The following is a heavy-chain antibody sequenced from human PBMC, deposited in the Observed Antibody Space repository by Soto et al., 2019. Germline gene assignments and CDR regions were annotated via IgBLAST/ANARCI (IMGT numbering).Heavy chain of an antibody. J-gene: IGHJ6*02. CDR3: ARDITGRSSWSYYYYGMDV. CDR2: IYHSGST. D-gene: IGHD6-13*01. CDR1: GGSIRSSNW. V-gene: IGHV4-4*02. Sequence: SDTLCLSSAVSGGSIRSSNWCSWVRQPPGKGLEWIGEIYHSGSTNYNPSLKSRVTISVDKSKNQFSLKLSSVTAADTAVYYCARDITGRSSWSYYYYGMDVWGQGTTVS.